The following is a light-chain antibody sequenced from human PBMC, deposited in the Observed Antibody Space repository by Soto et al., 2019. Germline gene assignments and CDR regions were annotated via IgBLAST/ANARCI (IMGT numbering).Light chain of an antibody. CDR3: QQSYRT. J-gene: IGKJ1*01. CDR2: AAY. CDR1: QSISGW. V-gene: IGKV1-39*01. Sequence: DIQMTQSPSTLFASVVARVTITRRASQSISGWLAWSQQQTGKAPKLLIYAAYSLQSGGPSRFSGSGSVTHFPLTISSLQPEDFATYYCQQSYRTFGQGTKVDI.